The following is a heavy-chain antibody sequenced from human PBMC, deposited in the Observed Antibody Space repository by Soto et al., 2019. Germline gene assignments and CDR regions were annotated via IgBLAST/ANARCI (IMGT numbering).Heavy chain of an antibody. J-gene: IGHJ4*02. D-gene: IGHD3-22*01. CDR3: ARVNYYDSSGHPAPDY. CDR2: ISAYNGNT. CDR1: GYTFTSYG. Sequence: QVQLLQSGAEVKKPGASVKVSCKASGYTFTSYGISWVRQAPGQGLEWMGWISAYNGNTNYAQKLQGRVTMTTDTSTSTAYMELRSLRSDDTAVYYCARVNYYDSSGHPAPDYWGQGTLVTVSS. V-gene: IGHV1-18*01.